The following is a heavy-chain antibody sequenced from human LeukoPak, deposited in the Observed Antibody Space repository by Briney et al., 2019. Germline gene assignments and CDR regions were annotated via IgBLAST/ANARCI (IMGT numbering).Heavy chain of an antibody. D-gene: IGHD3-22*01. Sequence: SETLSLTCAVSGGSISSYYWSWIRQPPGKGLEWIGYIYYSGSTNHNPSLKSRVTISVDTSKKQFSLKLSSVTAADTAVYYCARGSPYYYDSSGYYNFDYWGQGTLVTVSS. CDR2: IYYSGST. CDR1: GGSISSYY. J-gene: IGHJ4*02. CDR3: ARGSPYYYDSSGYYNFDY. V-gene: IGHV4-59*01.